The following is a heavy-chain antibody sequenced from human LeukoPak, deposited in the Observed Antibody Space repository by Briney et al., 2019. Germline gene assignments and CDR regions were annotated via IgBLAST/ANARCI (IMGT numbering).Heavy chain of an antibody. CDR1: GGSISSISYY. V-gene: IGHV4-39*07. CDR3: ARVTGYMIEDYFDY. CDR2: IYYSGST. J-gene: IGHJ4*02. D-gene: IGHD3-22*01. Sequence: SETLSLTCTVSGGSISSISYYWGWIRQPPGKGLEWIGSIYYSGSTYYNPSLKSRVTISVKTSKNQFSLKLSSVTAADTAVYYCARVTGYMIEDYFDYWGQGTLVTVSS.